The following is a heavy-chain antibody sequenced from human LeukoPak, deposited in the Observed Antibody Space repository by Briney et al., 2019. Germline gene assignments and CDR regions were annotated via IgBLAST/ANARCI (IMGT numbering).Heavy chain of an antibody. J-gene: IGHJ4*02. CDR3: AKVTGGDMITYGGVDY. V-gene: IGHV3-23*01. CDR1: GFTFSSYA. Sequence: GGSLRLSCAGSGFTFSSYAMSWVRQAPGKGLEWVSVISSTGGSTFYADSVKGRFTISRDNSKNTLFLQMDSLRVEDTAVHYCAKVTGGDMITYGGVDYWGQGTLVTVSS. D-gene: IGHD3-16*01. CDR2: ISSTGGST.